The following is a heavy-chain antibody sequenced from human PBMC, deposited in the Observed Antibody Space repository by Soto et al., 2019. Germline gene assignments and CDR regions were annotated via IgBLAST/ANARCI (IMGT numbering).Heavy chain of an antibody. V-gene: IGHV3-48*02. J-gene: IGHJ4*02. CDR3: ARETLDDILTGYYFDY. CDR1: GFTFSSYS. Sequence: GGSLRLSCAASGFTFSSYSMNWVRQAPGKGPEWVSYISSSSSTIYYADSVKGRFTISRDNAKNSLYLQMNSLRDEDTAVYYCARETLDDILTGYYFDYWGQGTLVTVSS. D-gene: IGHD3-9*01. CDR2: ISSSSSTI.